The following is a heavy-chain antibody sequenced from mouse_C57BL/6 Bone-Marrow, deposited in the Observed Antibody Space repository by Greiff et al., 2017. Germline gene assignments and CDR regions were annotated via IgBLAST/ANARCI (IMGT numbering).Heavy chain of an antibody. CDR2: INSDGGST. D-gene: IGHD2-2*01. Sequence: EVKLMESGGGLVQPGESLKLSCESNEYEFPSPDMSWVRKTPEKRLELVAAINSDGGSTYYPDTMERRFIISRDNTKKTLYLQMSSLRSEDTALYYCATRGYGYDWFAYWGQGTLVTVSA. CDR3: ATRGYGYDWFAY. J-gene: IGHJ3*01. V-gene: IGHV5-2*01. CDR1: EYEFPSPD.